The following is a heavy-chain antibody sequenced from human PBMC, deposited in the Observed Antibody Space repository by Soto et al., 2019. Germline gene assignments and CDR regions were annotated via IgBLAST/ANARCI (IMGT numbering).Heavy chain of an antibody. Sequence: VKVSCKASGGTFSSYAISWVRQAPGQGLEWMGGIIPIFGTANYAQKFQGRVTITADKSTSTAYMELSSLRSEDTAVYYCARGRTPRDYGDYFDYWGQGTLVTVSS. CDR2: IIPIFGTA. D-gene: IGHD4-17*01. CDR3: ARGRTPRDYGDYFDY. CDR1: GGTFSSYA. J-gene: IGHJ4*02. V-gene: IGHV1-69*06.